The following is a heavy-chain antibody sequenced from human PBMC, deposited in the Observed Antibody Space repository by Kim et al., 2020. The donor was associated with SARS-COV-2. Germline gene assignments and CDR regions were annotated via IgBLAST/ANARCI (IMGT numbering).Heavy chain of an antibody. CDR3: ARVRGVVPAYFDS. V-gene: IGHV1-18*01. CDR1: GYTFTTYG. CDR2: ISGYNGNT. Sequence: ASVKVSCKASGYTFTTYGITGVRQAPRQGLEWMGWISGYNGNTNYAQKLQGRVTMTTDTSTSTAYMELRSLRSDDTAVYYCARVRGVVPAYFDSWGQGTLVTVSS. J-gene: IGHJ4*02. D-gene: IGHD2-2*01.